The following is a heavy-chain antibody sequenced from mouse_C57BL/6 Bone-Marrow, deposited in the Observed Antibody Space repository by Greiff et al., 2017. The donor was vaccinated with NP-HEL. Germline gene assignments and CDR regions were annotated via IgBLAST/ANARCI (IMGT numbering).Heavy chain of an antibody. J-gene: IGHJ2*01. D-gene: IGHD2-4*01. Sequence: QVQLQQPGAELVMPGASVKLSCKASGYTFTSYWMHWVKQRPGQGLEWIGEIDPSDSYTNYNQKFKGKSTLTVDKSSSTAYMQLSSLTSEDSAVYYCAREADYDCYWGQGTTLTVSS. V-gene: IGHV1-69*01. CDR1: GYTFTSYW. CDR3: AREADYDCY. CDR2: IDPSDSYT.